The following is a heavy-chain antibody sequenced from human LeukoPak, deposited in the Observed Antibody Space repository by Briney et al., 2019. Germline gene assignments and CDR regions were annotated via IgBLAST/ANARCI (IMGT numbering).Heavy chain of an antibody. CDR1: GFTLSSYG. CDR2: ISYDGSNK. CDR3: AKVGQQWLVRVYFDY. V-gene: IGHV3-30*18. J-gene: IGHJ4*02. Sequence: PGGSLRLSCAASGFTLSSYGMHWVRQAPGKGLEWVAVISYDGSNKYYADSVKGRFTISRDNSKNTLYLQMNSLRAEDTAVYYCAKVGQQWLVRVYFDYWGQGTLVTVSS. D-gene: IGHD6-19*01.